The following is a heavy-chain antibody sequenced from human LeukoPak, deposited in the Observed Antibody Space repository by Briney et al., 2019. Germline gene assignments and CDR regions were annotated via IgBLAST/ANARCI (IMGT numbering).Heavy chain of an antibody. Sequence: GGSLRLSCAASGFTFTPYTMHWVRQAPGKGLEWVALISYDADNKYYADSVKGRFTISRDNSKNTLDLQMNSLRPEDTAVYHCARGTGDTSSWFHDYWGRGTLVTVSS. CDR2: ISYDADNK. V-gene: IGHV3-30-3*01. D-gene: IGHD6-13*01. CDR1: GFTFTPYT. CDR3: ARGTGDTSSWFHDY. J-gene: IGHJ4*02.